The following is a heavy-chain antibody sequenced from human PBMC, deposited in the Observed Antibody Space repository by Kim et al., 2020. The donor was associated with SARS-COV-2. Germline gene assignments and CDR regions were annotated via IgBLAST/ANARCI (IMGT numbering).Heavy chain of an antibody. CDR2: IYGGGDT. CDR1: GFTVTRQY. Sequence: GGSLRLSCAVSGFTVTRQYMIWVRQAPGMGLEGLSAIYGGGDTGYAASVKGRFTISRDTSKNTMYLQMDSLRPADTAVYYCAVSLTTSGAYDYWGQGALDTVSS. V-gene: IGHV3-66*01. D-gene: IGHD3-9*01. CDR3: AVSLTTSGAYDY. J-gene: IGHJ4*02.